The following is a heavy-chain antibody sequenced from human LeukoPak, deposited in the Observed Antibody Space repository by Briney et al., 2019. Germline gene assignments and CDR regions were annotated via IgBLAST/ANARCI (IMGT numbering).Heavy chain of an antibody. V-gene: IGHV4-31*03. CDR1: GGSISSGGYY. Sequence: SETLSLTCTVSGGSISSGGYYWSWIRQHPGKGLEWIGYIYYSGSTYYNPSLKSRVTISVDTSKNQFSLKLSSVTAADTAVYYCARVGSYCSSTSCYISGMDVWGQGTMVTVSS. CDR3: ARVGSYCSSTSCYISGMDV. CDR2: IYYSGST. D-gene: IGHD2-2*02. J-gene: IGHJ6*02.